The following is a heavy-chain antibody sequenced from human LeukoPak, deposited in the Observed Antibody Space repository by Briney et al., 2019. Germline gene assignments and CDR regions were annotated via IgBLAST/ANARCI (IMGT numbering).Heavy chain of an antibody. V-gene: IGHV3-48*03. CDR1: GFTFGSYE. Sequence: GGSLTLSCEASGFTFGSYEMTWVRQAPGKGLEWLSYISTSGSIIVYADSVRGRFTVSRDNAKNSLYLQMNSLRAEDMALYSCAKGGSGSYGDYFDYWGQGTLVIVSS. J-gene: IGHJ4*02. CDR2: ISTSGSII. D-gene: IGHD1-26*01. CDR3: AKGGSGSYGDYFDY.